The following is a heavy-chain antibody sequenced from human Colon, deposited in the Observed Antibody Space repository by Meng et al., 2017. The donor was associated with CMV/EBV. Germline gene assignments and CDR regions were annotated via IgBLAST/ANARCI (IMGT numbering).Heavy chain of an antibody. CDR3: ARDAPPDFWSGPIGY. V-gene: IGHV3-48*03. J-gene: IGHJ4*02. CDR1: GSTFSSYE. CDR2: ISSSGSTM. Sequence: GESLKISCAASGSTFSSYEMNWVRQAPGKGLEWVSYISSSGSTMYYADSVKGRFTISRDNAKNSLYLQMNSLRAEDTAVYYCARDAPPDFWSGPIGYWGQGTLVTVSS. D-gene: IGHD3-3*01.